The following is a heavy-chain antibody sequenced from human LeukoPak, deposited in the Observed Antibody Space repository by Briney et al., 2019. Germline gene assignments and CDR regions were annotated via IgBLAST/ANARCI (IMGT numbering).Heavy chain of an antibody. V-gene: IGHV3-21*01. Sequence: GGSLRLSCAASGFTFSSYSMTWVRQAPGKGLEWVSSISSSSSYIYYADSVKGRFTISRDNAKNSLYLQMNSLRAEDTAVYYCARGALGVVPAPVFDYWGQGTLVTVSS. J-gene: IGHJ4*02. D-gene: IGHD2-2*01. CDR1: GFTFSSYS. CDR2: ISSSSSYI. CDR3: ARGALGVVPAPVFDY.